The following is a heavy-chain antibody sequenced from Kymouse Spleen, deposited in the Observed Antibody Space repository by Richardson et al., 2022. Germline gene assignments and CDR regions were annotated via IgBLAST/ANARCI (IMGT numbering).Heavy chain of an antibody. CDR1: GFTFSSYG. CDR2: ISYDGSNK. CDR3: AKDWNDGAFDI. Sequence: QVQLVESGGGVVQPGRSLRLSCAASGFTFSSYGMHWVRQAPGKGLEWVAVISYDGSNKYYADSVKGRFTISRDNSKNTLYLQMNSLRAEDTAVYYCAKDWNDGAFDIWGQGTMVTVSS. D-gene: IGHD1-1*01,IGHD1-20*01. J-gene: IGHJ3*02. V-gene: IGHV3-30*18.